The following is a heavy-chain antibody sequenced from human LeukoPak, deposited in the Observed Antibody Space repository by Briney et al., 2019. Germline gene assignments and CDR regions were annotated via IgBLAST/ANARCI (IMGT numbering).Heavy chain of an antibody. CDR3: ARLTVAESFGF. Sequence: KPSETLSLTCAVSGYSISSGYYWGWIRQPPGKGLEWIGSIYYSGSTYYNPSLMSRVTISVDTSKTQFSLKLSSVTAADTALYYCARLTVAESFGFWGQGTMVTVSS. D-gene: IGHD4-23*01. CDR1: GYSISSGYY. CDR2: IYYSGST. J-gene: IGHJ3*01. V-gene: IGHV4-38-2*01.